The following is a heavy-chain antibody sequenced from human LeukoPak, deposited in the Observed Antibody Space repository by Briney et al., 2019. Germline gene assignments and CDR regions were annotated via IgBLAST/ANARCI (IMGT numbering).Heavy chain of an antibody. V-gene: IGHV4-39*01. Sequence: PSETLSLTCTVSGGSISSSSYYWGWIRQPPGKGLEWIGNIYYSRSTHYSPSLKSRVTISVDTSENQFSLKLSSVTAADTAVYYCARGLSMIVVVVHDWYFDLWGRGTLVTVSS. D-gene: IGHD3-22*01. CDR3: ARGLSMIVVVVHDWYFDL. J-gene: IGHJ2*01. CDR2: IYYSRST. CDR1: GGSISSSSYY.